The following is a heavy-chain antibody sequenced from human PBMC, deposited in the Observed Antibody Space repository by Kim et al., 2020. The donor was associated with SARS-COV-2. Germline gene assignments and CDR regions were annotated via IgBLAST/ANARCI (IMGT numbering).Heavy chain of an antibody. CDR3: TRVRGSSGYYHWYFDL. Sequence: GGSLRLSCTASGFTFGDYAMSWFRQAPGKGLEWVGFIRSKAYGGTTEYAASVKGRFTISRDDSKSIAYLQMNSLKTEDTAVYYCTRVRGSSGYYHWYFDLWGRGTLVTVSS. CDR2: IRSKAYGGTT. D-gene: IGHD3-22*01. V-gene: IGHV3-49*03. CDR1: GFTFGDYA. J-gene: IGHJ2*01.